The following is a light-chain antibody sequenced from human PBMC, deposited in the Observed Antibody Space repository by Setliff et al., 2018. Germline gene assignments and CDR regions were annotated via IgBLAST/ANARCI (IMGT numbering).Light chain of an antibody. J-gene: IGLJ2*01. V-gene: IGLV2-23*02. Sequence: QSAMTQPASVSGSPGQSITISCTGTSSDVGSYNLVSWYQQHPGKAPKLMLYEVSKRPSGVSNRFSASKSGNTGSLTISGLQADDEADYYCCSYAGSGTLFGGGTKVTVL. CDR1: SSDVGSYNL. CDR2: EVS. CDR3: CSYAGSGTL.